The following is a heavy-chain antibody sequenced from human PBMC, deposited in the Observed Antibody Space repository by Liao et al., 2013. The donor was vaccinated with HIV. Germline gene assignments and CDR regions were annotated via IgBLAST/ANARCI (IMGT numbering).Heavy chain of an antibody. CDR3: ARELRGVTYYMDV. V-gene: IGHV4-4*07. D-gene: IGHD3-10*01. Sequence: QVQLQESGPGLVKPLEILSLTCTVSGGSVNNYYWSWVRQSAGKGLEWIGRISGSGTTNFSPSLQSRLAMSVDTSKSQLSLKMNSMSAADTAVYFCARELRGVTYYMDVWGKGTTVTVSS. J-gene: IGHJ6*03. CDR1: GGSVNNYY. CDR2: ISGSGTT.